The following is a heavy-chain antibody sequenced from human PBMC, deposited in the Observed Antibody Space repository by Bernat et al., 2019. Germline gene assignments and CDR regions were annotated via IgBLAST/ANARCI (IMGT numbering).Heavy chain of an antibody. D-gene: IGHD2/OR15-2a*01. J-gene: IGHJ2*01. CDR3: ARHINSLIEGYFDL. CDR2: IYHDAGNK. Sequence: QVQLVESGGGVVQPGRSLRLSCAASGFTFSSYGMHWVRQAPGKGLEWVAVIYHDAGNKYYSDFVKGRFTISRDDSKNTLYLQMNSLRPEDTAVYSCARHINSLIEGYFDLWGPGTLVTVSS. CDR1: GFTFSSYG. V-gene: IGHV3-33*01.